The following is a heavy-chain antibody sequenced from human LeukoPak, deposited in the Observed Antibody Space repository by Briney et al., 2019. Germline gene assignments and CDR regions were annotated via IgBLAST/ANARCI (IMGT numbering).Heavy chain of an antibody. D-gene: IGHD6-13*01. CDR1: GFTFSTYG. J-gene: IGHJ4*02. V-gene: IGHV3-30*18. CDR3: AKDDEQLVPALFDY. CDR2: ISYDGNNK. Sequence: GRSLRLSCAASGFTFSTYGMHWVHQAPGKGLEWVAIISYDGNNKYYADSVKGRFTISRDNSKNMLYLQMNSLRAEDTAVYYCAKDDEQLVPALFDYWGQGTLVTVSP.